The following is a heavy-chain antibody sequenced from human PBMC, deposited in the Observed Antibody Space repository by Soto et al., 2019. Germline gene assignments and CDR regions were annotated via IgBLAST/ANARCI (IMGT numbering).Heavy chain of an antibody. J-gene: IGHJ4*02. D-gene: IGHD6-19*01. CDR2: IYYSGST. CDR1: GGSISSYY. Sequence: SETLSLTCTVSGGSISSYYWSWIRQPPGKGLEWIGYIYYSGSTNYNPSLKSRVTISVDTSKNQFSLKLSSVTAADTAVYYCARGWYSSGWYIYWGQGTLVTVSS. V-gene: IGHV4-59*01. CDR3: ARGWYSSGWYIY.